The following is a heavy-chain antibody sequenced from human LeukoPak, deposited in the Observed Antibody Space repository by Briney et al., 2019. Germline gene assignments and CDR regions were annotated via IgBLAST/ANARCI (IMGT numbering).Heavy chain of an antibody. D-gene: IGHD4-23*01. CDR2: IRYDGTNK. V-gene: IGHV3-30*02. CDR1: GFTFSSYG. J-gene: IGHJ4*02. CDR3: AREVTPYY. Sequence: PGGSLRLSCAASGFTFSSYGMHWVRQAPGRGLEWVAFIRYDGTNKYYADSVKGRFTISRDNAKNSLYLQMNSLRAEDTAVYYCAREVTPYYWGQGTLVTVSS.